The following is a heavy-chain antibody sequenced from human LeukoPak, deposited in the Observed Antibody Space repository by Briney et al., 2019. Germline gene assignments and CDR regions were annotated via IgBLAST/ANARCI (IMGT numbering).Heavy chain of an antibody. CDR3: VRDTGLAVPGSPTIEDYYYGMDV. D-gene: IGHD6-19*01. V-gene: IGHV1-69*04. CDR1: GGTLSSYA. CDR2: IIPIIDIA. Sequence: GASVKLSCKASGGTLSSYAITWVRQAPGQGLEWMGRIIPIIDIANYAQRFQGRVTITADKSTGTAYMNLSSLRSEDTALYFCVRDTGLAVPGSPTIEDYYYGMDVWGQGTTVTVSS. J-gene: IGHJ6*02.